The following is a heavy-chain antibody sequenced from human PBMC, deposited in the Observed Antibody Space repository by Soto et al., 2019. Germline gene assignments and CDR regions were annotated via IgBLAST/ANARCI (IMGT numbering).Heavy chain of an antibody. J-gene: IGHJ4*02. D-gene: IGHD3-3*01. CDR1: GYTFTSYA. CDR3: AREYYDFWSGYSPFDY. V-gene: IGHV1-3*05. Sequence: QVQLVQSGAEEKKPGASVKVSCKASGYTFTSYAMHWVRQAPGQRLEWMGWINAGNGNTKYSQKFQGRVTITRDTSASTAYMELSSLRSEDTAVYYCAREYYDFWSGYSPFDYWGQGTLVTVSS. CDR2: INAGNGNT.